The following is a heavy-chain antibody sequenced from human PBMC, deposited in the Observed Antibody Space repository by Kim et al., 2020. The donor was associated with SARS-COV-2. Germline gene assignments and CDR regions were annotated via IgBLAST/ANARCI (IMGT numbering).Heavy chain of an antibody. CDR3: TAIWFGELWQGFDP. CDR1: GFTFSGSA. V-gene: IGHV3-73*01. Sequence: GGSLRLSCAASGFTFSGSAMHWVRQASGKGLEWVVRIRSKANSYATAYAASVKGRFTISRDDSKNTAYLQMNSLKTEDTAVYYCTAIWFGELWQGFDPWGQGTLVTVSS. D-gene: IGHD3-10*01. J-gene: IGHJ5*02. CDR2: IRSKANSYAT.